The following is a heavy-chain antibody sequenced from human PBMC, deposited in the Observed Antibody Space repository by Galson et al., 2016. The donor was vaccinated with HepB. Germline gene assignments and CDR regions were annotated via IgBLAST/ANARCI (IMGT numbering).Heavy chain of an antibody. CDR3: ARDCTGGTCNFAGYDAFDI. Sequence: SETLSLTCTVSGGSISSTTNWWSWVRQSPGQGLEWIGEIYHSGDTNYNPSLKSRATISVDTSRNQFSLSLSSVTAADTAVYYCARDCTGGTCNFAGYDAFDIWGQGTLVTVAS. CDR2: IYHSGDT. V-gene: IGHV4-4*02. D-gene: IGHD2-8*02. CDR1: GGSISSTTNW. J-gene: IGHJ3*02.